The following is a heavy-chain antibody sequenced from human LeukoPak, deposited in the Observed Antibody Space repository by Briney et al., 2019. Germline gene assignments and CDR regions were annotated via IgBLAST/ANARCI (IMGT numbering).Heavy chain of an antibody. CDR3: ARDQGIAAAGPLGY. CDR2: INHSGST. CDR1: GGSFSGYY. V-gene: IGHV4-34*01. Sequence: PSETLSLTCAVYGGSFSGYYWSWIRQPPGKGLEWIGEINHSGSTNYNPSLTSRVTISVDTSKNQFSLKLSSVTAADTAVYYCARDQGIAAAGPLGYWGQGTLVTVSS. J-gene: IGHJ4*02. D-gene: IGHD6-13*01.